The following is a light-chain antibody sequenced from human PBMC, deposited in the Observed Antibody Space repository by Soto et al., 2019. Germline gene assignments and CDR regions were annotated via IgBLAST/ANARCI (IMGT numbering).Light chain of an antibody. CDR3: QQYDSYSYT. Sequence: IQMTQSPSTLSASVGDRVTITCRASQSIRSWLAWYQQKPGKAPKLLMYGASNLESGVPSRFSGSGSGTEFTLTISSLQPDDFASYFCQQYDSYSYTFGQGTKLEIK. CDR1: QSIRSW. CDR2: GAS. J-gene: IGKJ2*01. V-gene: IGKV1-5*01.